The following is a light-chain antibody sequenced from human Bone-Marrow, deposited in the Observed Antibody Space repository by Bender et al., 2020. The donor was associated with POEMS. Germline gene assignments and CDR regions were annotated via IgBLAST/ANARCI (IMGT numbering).Light chain of an antibody. J-gene: IGLJ3*02. CDR3: SAWDDSLSGWV. V-gene: IGLV1-36*01. CDR1: SSNIGNHG. Sequence: QSVVTQPPSLSEAPRQRVTISCSGSSSNIGNHGVNWYQQLPGKAPKLLIYYDDLLFSEVSGRFSGSKSGTSASLAISGLQSDDEALYYCSAWDDSLSGWVFGGGTKLTVL. CDR2: YDD.